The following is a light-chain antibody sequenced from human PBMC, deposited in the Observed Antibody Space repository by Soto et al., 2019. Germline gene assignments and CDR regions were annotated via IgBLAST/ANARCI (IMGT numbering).Light chain of an antibody. CDR1: SSNIENYY. CDR2: DNN. Sequence: QSVLTQPPSVSAAPGQKVTISCSGSSSNIENYYVSWYQQLPGTAPKLLIYDNNKRPSGIPDRFSGSKSGTSATLDITGLQTGDEADYYCGPYDRSLRDGVFGTGTKVTVL. J-gene: IGLJ1*01. V-gene: IGLV1-51*01. CDR3: GPYDRSLRDGV.